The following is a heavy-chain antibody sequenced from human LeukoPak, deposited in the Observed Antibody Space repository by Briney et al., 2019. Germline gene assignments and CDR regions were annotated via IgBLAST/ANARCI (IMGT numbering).Heavy chain of an antibody. J-gene: IGHJ6*03. CDR2: ISTDNGNT. CDR1: GYTLTNYG. V-gene: IGHV1-18*01. D-gene: IGHD6-19*01. CDR3: ARVAGKLYYYYMYV. Sequence: ASVKVSCKASGYTLTNYGISWVRQAPGQGLEWMGWISTDNGNTNYAQNLQGRVTMTTDTSTSTAYMELRSLRSDDTAVYYCARVAGKLYYYYMYVWGKGTTVTVSS.